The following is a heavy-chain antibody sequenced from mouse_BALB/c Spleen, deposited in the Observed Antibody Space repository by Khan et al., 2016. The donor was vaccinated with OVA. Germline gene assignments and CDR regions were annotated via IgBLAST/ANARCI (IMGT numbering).Heavy chain of an antibody. CDR3: TRSGYGSFAY. D-gene: IGHD2-2*01. J-gene: IGHJ3*01. CDR2: INPSNGGT. Sequence: QLKQSGAELVKPGASVKLSCKASGYTFTSYYMYWVKQRPGQGLEWIGEINPSNGGTNFNEKFKSKATLTVDKSSSTAYMQLSSLTSEDSAVYYCTRSGYGSFAYWGQGTLVTVSA. V-gene: IGHV1S81*02. CDR1: GYTFTSYY.